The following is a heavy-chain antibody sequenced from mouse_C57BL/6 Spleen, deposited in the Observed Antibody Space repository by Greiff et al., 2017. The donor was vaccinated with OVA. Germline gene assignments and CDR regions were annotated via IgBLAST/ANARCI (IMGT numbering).Heavy chain of an antibody. CDR2: INPNNGGT. V-gene: IGHV1-22*01. Sequence: EVKLLESGPELVKPGASVKMSCKASGYTFTDYNMHWVKQSHGKSLEWIGYINPNNGGTSYNQKFKGKATLTVNKSSSTAYMELRSLTSEDSAVYYCASSDYDPAWFAYWGQGTLVTGSA. J-gene: IGHJ3*01. D-gene: IGHD2-4*01. CDR1: GYTFTDYN. CDR3: ASSDYDPAWFAY.